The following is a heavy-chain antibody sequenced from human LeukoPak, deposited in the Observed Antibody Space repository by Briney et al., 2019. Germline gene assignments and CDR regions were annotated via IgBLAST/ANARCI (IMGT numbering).Heavy chain of an antibody. CDR2: INPNSGGT. Sequence: GASVKVSCKASGYTFTCYYMHWVRQAPGQGLEWMGWINPNSGGTNYAQKFRGRVTMTRDTSISTAYMELSRLRYDDTAVYYCARDLYYDSNGYHLGYWGQGTLVTVSS. V-gene: IGHV1-2*02. CDR3: ARDLYYDSNGYHLGY. D-gene: IGHD3-22*01. CDR1: GYTFTCYY. J-gene: IGHJ4*02.